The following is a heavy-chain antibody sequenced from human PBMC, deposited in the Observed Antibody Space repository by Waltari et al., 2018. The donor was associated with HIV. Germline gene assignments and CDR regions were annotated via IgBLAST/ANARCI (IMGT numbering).Heavy chain of an antibody. CDR2: ISYSENT. D-gene: IGHD3-10*01. J-gene: IGHJ6*02. CDR1: GGSMSRRRNDN. CDR3: TRIKGTIYSSYFGMDV. V-gene: IGHV4-39*01. Sequence: QLKLPESGPGLVKPSETLSLTCTVPGGSMSRRRNDNWGWIRPPPGKGLEWIGRISYSENTYYNPSLKGRVTLSIDTSENQFSLRLNSVTATDTAVYYCTRIKGTIYSSYFGMDVWGQGTTVIVSS.